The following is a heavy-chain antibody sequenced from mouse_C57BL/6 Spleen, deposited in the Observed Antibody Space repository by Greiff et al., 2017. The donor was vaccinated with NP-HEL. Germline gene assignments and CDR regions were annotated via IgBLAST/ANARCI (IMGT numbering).Heavy chain of an antibody. Sequence: QVQLQQSGAELMKPGASVKLSCKATGYTFTGYWIEWVKQRPGHGLEWIGEILPGSGSTNYNEKFKGKATFTADTSSNTAYMQLSSLTTEDSAIYYCAKVSYYGSSYWYFDVWGTGTTVTVSS. CDR3: AKVSYYGSSYWYFDV. D-gene: IGHD1-1*01. CDR2: ILPGSGST. J-gene: IGHJ1*03. CDR1: GYTFTGYW. V-gene: IGHV1-9*01.